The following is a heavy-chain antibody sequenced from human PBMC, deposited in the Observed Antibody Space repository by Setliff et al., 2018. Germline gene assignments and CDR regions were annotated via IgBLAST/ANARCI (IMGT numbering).Heavy chain of an antibody. CDR1: GFTFSSYG. J-gene: IGHJ5*02. D-gene: IGHD2-15*01. CDR2: IRYDGSNK. CDR3: ARDVSVISPGFDP. Sequence: GGSLRLSCAASGFTFSSYGMHWVRQAPGKGLEWVAFIRYDGSNKYYADSVKGRFTISRDNSKNTLYLQMNSLRAEDTAVYYCARDVSVISPGFDPWGQGTLVTVSS. V-gene: IGHV3-30*02.